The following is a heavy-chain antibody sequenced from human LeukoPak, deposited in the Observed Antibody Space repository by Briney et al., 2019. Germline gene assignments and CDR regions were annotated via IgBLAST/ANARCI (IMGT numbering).Heavy chain of an antibody. J-gene: IGHJ3*01. CDR2: IYYSGST. Sequence: PSETLSLTCTVSGGSISSGGYYWSWIRQHPGKGLEWIGYIYYSGSTYYNPSLKSRVTISVDTSKNQFSLKLSSVTAADTAVYYCAREGVVVTATTTDAFDVWGQGTMVTVSS. V-gene: IGHV4-31*03. CDR3: AREGVVVTATTTDAFDV. CDR1: GGSISSGGYY. D-gene: IGHD2-21*02.